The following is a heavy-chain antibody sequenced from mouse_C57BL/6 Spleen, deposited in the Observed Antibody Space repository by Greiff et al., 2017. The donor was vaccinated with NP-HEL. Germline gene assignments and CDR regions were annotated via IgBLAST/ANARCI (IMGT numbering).Heavy chain of an antibody. J-gene: IGHJ1*03. CDR1: GYTFTSYW. V-gene: IGHV1-52*01. CDR3: ARGDYGSTYFDF. CDR2: IDPSDSET. D-gene: IGHD1-1*01. Sequence: QVQLQQSGAELVRPGSSVKLSCKASGYTFTSYWMHWVTQRPIQGLEWIGNIDPSDSETHYNQKFKDKATLTVDKSSSTAYMQLSSLTSEESAVYYCARGDYGSTYFDFWGTGTTVTVSS.